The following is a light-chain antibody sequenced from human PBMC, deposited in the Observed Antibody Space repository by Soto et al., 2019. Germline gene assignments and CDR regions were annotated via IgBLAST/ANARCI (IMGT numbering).Light chain of an antibody. J-gene: IGLJ1*01. CDR2: DVN. CDR3: SSYTGSSTFV. CDR1: SSDVGGYNY. Sequence: QSALTQPASVSGSPGQSITISCTGTSSDVGGYNYVSWYQQLPGKAPKLMIYDVNNRPSGVSNRFSGSKPGNTASLTISGLQAEDEADYYCSSYTGSSTFVFGTGTKVTVL. V-gene: IGLV2-14*01.